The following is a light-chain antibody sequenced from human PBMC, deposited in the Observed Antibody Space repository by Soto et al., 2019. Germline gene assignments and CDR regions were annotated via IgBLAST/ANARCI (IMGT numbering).Light chain of an antibody. Sequence: ENVLTQSPATLSLSPGERATLSCRASQSVSIDLAWYQQKPGQAPRLLIYDASNRATGIAARFSGGGSGTDFTLTISSPEPEDFAVYYCQQRSQWPWTFGQGTKVDIK. V-gene: IGKV3-11*01. CDR2: DAS. J-gene: IGKJ1*01. CDR3: QQRSQWPWT. CDR1: QSVSID.